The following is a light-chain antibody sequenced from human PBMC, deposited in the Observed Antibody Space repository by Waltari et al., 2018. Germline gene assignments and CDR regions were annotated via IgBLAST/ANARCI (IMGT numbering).Light chain of an antibody. CDR2: AAS. CDR3: QESYKTPPT. J-gene: IGKJ4*01. V-gene: IGKV1-39*01. Sequence: DIQMTQSPSSLSASIGDRVTITCRASQSTPTYLNWYQQKPGKAPKLLIYAASSLQSGVPSRFSGSGSGTDFTLTISSLQPEDFATYSCQESYKTPPTFGGGTKVEIK. CDR1: QSTPTY.